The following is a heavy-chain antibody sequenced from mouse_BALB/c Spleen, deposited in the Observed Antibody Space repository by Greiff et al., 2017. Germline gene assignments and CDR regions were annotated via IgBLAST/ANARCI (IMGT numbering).Heavy chain of an antibody. V-gene: IGHV1S81*02. J-gene: IGHJ2*01. CDR1: GYTFTSYW. CDR2: INPSNGRT. Sequence: VQLQQSGAELVKPGASVKLSCKASGYTFTSYWMHWVKQRPGQGLEWIGEINPSNGRTNYNEKFKSKATLTVDKSSSTAYMQLSSLTSEDSAVYYCARGVTTAPIDYWGQGTTLTVSS. D-gene: IGHD1-2*01. CDR3: ARGVTTAPIDY.